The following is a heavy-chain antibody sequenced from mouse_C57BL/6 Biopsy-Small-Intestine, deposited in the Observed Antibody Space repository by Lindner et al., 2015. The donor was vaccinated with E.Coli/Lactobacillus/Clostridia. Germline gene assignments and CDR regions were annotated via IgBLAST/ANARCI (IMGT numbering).Heavy chain of an antibody. Sequence: VQLQEVWGGLVKPGGSLKLSCAASGFTFGSYAMSWVRQTPEKRLEWVATISDGGSYTYYPDNVKGRFTISRDNAKNNLCLQMSHLKSEDTAMYYCARDLSNYVGAMDYWGQGTSVTVSS. J-gene: IGHJ4*01. CDR3: ARDLSNYVGAMDY. D-gene: IGHD2-5*01. CDR2: ISDGGSYT. V-gene: IGHV5-4*01. CDR1: GFTFGSYA.